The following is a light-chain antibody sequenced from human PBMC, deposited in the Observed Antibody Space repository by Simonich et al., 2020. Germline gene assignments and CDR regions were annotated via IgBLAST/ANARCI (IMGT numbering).Light chain of an antibody. V-gene: IGKV3-15*01. CDR1: QSVSSN. CDR2: GAS. J-gene: IGKJ1*01. CDR3: QQYNNWPPWT. Sequence: EIVRTQSPATLSVSQGERAPLSCRASQSVSSNLDWYQQKPGQAPRLLNYGASTRATGIPARFSGSGSGTEFTLTISSLQSEDFAVYYCQQYNNWPPWTFGQGTKVEIK.